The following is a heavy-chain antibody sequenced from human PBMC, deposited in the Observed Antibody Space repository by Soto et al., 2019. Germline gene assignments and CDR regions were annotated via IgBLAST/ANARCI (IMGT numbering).Heavy chain of an antibody. V-gene: IGHV3-23*01. D-gene: IGHD2-2*01. CDR2: IRGSGDNS. Sequence: GGSLRLSCAASGFTFSSYAMSWVRQAPGKGLEWVSGIRGSGDNSFYADSVKGRFTISRDNSKNTLYLQMNSLRAEDTAAYYCAKVFWGCVTASCYSLVFDDWGKGILVAVS. J-gene: IGHJ4*02. CDR1: GFTFSSYA. CDR3: AKVFWGCVTASCYSLVFDD.